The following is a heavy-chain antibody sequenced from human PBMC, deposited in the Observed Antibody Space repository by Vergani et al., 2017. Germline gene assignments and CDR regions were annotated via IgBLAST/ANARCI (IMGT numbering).Heavy chain of an antibody. CDR2: IIPIFGTA. CDR3: ARDRGLVVPAATPPHYYYYYYMDV. D-gene: IGHD2-2*01. Sequence: QVQLVQSGAEVKKPGSSVKVSCKASGGTFSSYAISWVRQAPGQGLEWMGGIIPIFGTANYAQKFQGRVTITADESTSTAYLELSSLRSEDTAVYYCARDRGLVVPAATPPHYYYYYYMDVWGKGTTVTVSS. V-gene: IGHV1-69*01. J-gene: IGHJ6*03. CDR1: GGTFSSYA.